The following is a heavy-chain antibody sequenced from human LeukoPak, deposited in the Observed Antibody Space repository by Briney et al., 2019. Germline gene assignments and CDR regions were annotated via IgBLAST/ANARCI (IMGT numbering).Heavy chain of an antibody. CDR1: GGSIRSSSYY. J-gene: IGHJ4*02. V-gene: IGHV4-39*01. CDR3: ARHDSSGGLFDY. D-gene: IGHD3-22*01. Sequence: PSETLSLTCTVSGGSIRSSSYYWGWIRQPPGKGLEWIGSIYYSGSTYYNPSLKSRVTISVDTSKNQFSLKLSSVTAADTAVYYCARHDSSGGLFDYWGQGTLVTVSS. CDR2: IYYSGST.